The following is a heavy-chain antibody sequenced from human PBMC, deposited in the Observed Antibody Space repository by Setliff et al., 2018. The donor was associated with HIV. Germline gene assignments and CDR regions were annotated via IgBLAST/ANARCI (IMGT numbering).Heavy chain of an antibody. J-gene: IGHJ5*02. D-gene: IGHD3-16*01. CDR3: AKGVKWLDP. V-gene: IGHV3-23*01. Sequence: PGGSLRLSCAASGFTVSTNYMTWVRQAPGEGLEWVSSISGSGDRTYYADSVKGRVTISRDNFKHVVYLQLFSLRVDDPAVFYCAKGVKWLDPWGQGIQVTSPQ. CDR1: GFTVSTNY. CDR2: ISGSGDRT.